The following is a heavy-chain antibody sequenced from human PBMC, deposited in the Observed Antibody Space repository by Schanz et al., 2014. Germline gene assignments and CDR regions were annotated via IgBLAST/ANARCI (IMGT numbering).Heavy chain of an antibody. J-gene: IGHJ4*02. V-gene: IGHV4-4*02. D-gene: IGHD3-16*01. CDR2: IYFSGAT. CDR3: ARGRHLGGPPYFDY. Sequence: QVQLQESGPGLVKPSGTLSLTCAVSGDSITSNRWWSWVRQPPGKGLEWIGYIYFSGATYINPSLESRVIISVDTSETQFSLKLTSVTAADTAVYYCARGRHLGGPPYFDYWGRGSLVSVSS. CDR1: GDSITSNRW.